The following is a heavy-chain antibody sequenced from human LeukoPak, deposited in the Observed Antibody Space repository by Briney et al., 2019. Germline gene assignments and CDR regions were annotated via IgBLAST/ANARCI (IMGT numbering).Heavy chain of an antibody. J-gene: IGHJ4*02. V-gene: IGHV1-2*02. D-gene: IGHD5-18*01. CDR3: AKESNLDTAMVLGFFY. CDR2: INPNSGGT. Sequence: GASVKVSCKASGYTFTSYYMHWVRQAPGQGLEWMGWINPNSGGTNYAQKFQGRVTMTRDTSISTAYMELSRLRSDDTAVYYCAKESNLDTAMVLGFFYWGQGTLVTVSS. CDR1: GYTFTSYY.